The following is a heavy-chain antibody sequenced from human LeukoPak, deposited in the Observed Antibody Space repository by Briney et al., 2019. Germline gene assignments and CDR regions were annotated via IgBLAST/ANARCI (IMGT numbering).Heavy chain of an antibody. CDR3: ATQLAGAATFDF. D-gene: IGHD1-1*01. V-gene: IGHV1-69*05. CDR2: IIPIFGTA. Sequence: SVKVSCKASGGTFSSYAISWVQQAPGQGLEWRGRIIPIFGTANYAQKCQGRVTITTDESTSTAYMELSSLRSEDTAVYYCATQLAGAATFDFWGQGTLVTVSS. J-gene: IGHJ4*02. CDR1: GGTFSSYA.